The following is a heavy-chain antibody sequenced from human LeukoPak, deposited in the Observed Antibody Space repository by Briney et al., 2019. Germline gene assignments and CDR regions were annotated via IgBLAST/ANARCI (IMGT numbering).Heavy chain of an antibody. CDR2: INHSGST. Sequence: SETLSLTCAVYGGSFSGYYWSWIRQPPGKGLEWIGEINHSGSTNYNPSLKSRVTISVDTSKNQFSLKLSSVTAADTAVYYCARSDRQRAHSGRLEAFDIWGQGTMVTVSS. CDR3: ARSDRQRAHSGRLEAFDI. D-gene: IGHD3-10*01. CDR1: GGSFSGYY. V-gene: IGHV4-34*01. J-gene: IGHJ3*02.